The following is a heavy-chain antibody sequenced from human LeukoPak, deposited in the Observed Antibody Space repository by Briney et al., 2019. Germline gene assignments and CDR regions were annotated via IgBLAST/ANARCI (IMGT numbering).Heavy chain of an antibody. CDR1: GGSIRSYS. D-gene: IGHD1-26*01. J-gene: IGHJ4*02. V-gene: IGHV4-4*07. CDR2: IYTSGST. CDR3: ARHEVGATYIIYYFDY. Sequence: PSETLSLTCTVSGGSIRSYSWSWIRQPAGKGLEWIGRIYTSGSTNYNPSLKSRVTMSVDTSKNQISLKLSSVTAADTAMYYCARHEVGATYIIYYFDYWGQGTLVTVSS.